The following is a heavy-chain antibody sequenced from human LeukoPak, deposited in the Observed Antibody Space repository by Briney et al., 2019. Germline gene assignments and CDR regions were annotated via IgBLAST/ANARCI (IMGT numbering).Heavy chain of an antibody. Sequence: SETLSLTCTVSGGSISSGSYYWSWIRQPAGKGLEWIGRIYTSGSTNYNPSLKSRVTISVDTSKNQFSLKLSSVTAADTAVYYCARLEDGHFDYWGQGTLVTVSS. CDR1: GGSISSGSYY. CDR3: ARLEDGHFDY. D-gene: IGHD1-1*01. V-gene: IGHV4-61*02. CDR2: IYTSGST. J-gene: IGHJ4*02.